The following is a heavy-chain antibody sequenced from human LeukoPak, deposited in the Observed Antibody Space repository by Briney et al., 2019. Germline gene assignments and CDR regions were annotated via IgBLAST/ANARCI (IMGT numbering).Heavy chain of an antibody. CDR2: IYTSGST. D-gene: IGHD3-22*01. Sequence: SETLSLTCTVSGGSISSGSYYWSWIRQPAGKGLEWIGRIYTSGSTNYNPSLKSRVTISVDTSKNQFSLKLSSVTAADTAVYYCARESPPYDSSGYRWGQGTLVTVSS. CDR1: GGSISSGSYY. V-gene: IGHV4-61*02. CDR3: ARESPPYDSSGYR. J-gene: IGHJ4*02.